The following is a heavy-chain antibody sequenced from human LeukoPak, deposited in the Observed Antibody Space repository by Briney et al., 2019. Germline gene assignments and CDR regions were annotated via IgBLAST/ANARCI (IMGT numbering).Heavy chain of an antibody. D-gene: IGHD2-2*01. Sequence: ASVKISCKVSGHTFTDYYMHWVQQAPGKGLEWMGLVDPEDGETIYAEKFQGRVTITADTSTDTAYMELSSLRSEDTAVYYCATDGTSNYYMDVWGKGTTVTVSS. J-gene: IGHJ6*03. CDR3: ATDGTSNYYMDV. CDR2: VDPEDGET. V-gene: IGHV1-69-2*01. CDR1: GHTFTDYY.